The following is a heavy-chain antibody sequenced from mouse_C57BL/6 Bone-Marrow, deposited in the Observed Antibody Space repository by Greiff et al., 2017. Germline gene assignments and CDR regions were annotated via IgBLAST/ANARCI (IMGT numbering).Heavy chain of an antibody. V-gene: IGHV1-69*01. Sequence: QVQLQQPGAELVMPGASVKLSCKASGYTFTSYWMHWVKQRPGQGLEWIGEIDPSDSYTNYNQKFKGKSTLTVDKSSSTAYMQLSSLTSEDSAVYYCARSTSVYSNFDYWGQGTTLTVSS. D-gene: IGHD2-5*01. CDR2: IDPSDSYT. CDR3: ARSTSVYSNFDY. J-gene: IGHJ2*01. CDR1: GYTFTSYW.